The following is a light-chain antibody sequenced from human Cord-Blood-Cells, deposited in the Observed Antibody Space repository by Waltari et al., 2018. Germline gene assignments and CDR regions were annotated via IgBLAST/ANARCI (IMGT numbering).Light chain of an antibody. CDR2: EVS. CDR3: SSYTSSSTQVV. V-gene: IGLV2-14*01. Sequence: QFALTQPASVSGSPGQSITISCTGTSSDVGGYNYVSWYQQHPGKAPKLMIYEVSNRPSWVSNLFSGSKSGNTASLTISGLQAEDEADYYCSSYTSSSTQVVFGGGTKLTVL. CDR1: SSDVGGYNY. J-gene: IGLJ2*01.